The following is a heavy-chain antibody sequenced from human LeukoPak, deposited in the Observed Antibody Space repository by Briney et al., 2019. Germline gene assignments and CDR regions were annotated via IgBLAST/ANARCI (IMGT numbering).Heavy chain of an antibody. CDR1: GFTFGSYA. D-gene: IGHD3-22*01. J-gene: IGHJ3*01. CDR3: ARRPRDSSGYYLGAFYA. V-gene: IGHV3-23*01. Sequence: GGSLRLSCEASGFTFGSYAMTWVRQAPGKGLDWVSVIGASGADTYYADFVKGRFTISRVNAKNTLYLHMSSLRAEDTAVYFCARRPRDSSGYYLGAFYAWGQGTTVTVSS. CDR2: IGASGADT.